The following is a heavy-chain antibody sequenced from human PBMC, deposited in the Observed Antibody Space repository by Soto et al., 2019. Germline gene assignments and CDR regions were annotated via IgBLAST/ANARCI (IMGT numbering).Heavy chain of an antibody. CDR3: ARAWGHAADI. D-gene: IGHD7-27*01. J-gene: IGHJ3*02. CDR2: INHSGST. V-gene: IGHV4-34*01. CDR1: GGSFSGYY. Sequence: QVQLQQWGAGLLKPSETLSLTCAVYGGSFSGYYWSWIRQPPGKGLEWIGEINHSGSTNYNPSLKRRVTISVDTTQTQFSLRLSSVTGADTAVSYCARAWGHAADIWGQGTMVTVSS.